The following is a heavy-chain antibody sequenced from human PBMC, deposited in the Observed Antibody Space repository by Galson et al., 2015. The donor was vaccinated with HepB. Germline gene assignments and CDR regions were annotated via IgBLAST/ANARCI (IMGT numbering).Heavy chain of an antibody. D-gene: IGHD1-1*01. CDR1: GFTFGSYA. J-gene: IGHJ4*02. CDR3: AKEMFTWNDLSAVDY. Sequence: SLRLSCAASGFTFGSYAMTWVRQAPGKGLEWVSGINRPGRSTYYADSVKGRFTISRDNSKNTLFLQMNSLRAEDTAIYYCAKEMFTWNDLSAVDYWGRGTLVTVFS. CDR2: INRPGRST. V-gene: IGHV3-23*01.